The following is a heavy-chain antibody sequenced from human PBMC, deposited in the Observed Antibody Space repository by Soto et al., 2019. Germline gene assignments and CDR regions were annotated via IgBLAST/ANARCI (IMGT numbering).Heavy chain of an antibody. CDR3: TSLDRYGYGYRDY. V-gene: IGHV3-73*01. D-gene: IGHD5-18*01. Sequence: GGSLRLSCAASGFTFSGSAMHWVRQASGKGLEWVGRIRSKANSYATAYAASVKGRFTISRDDSKNTAYLQMNSLKTEDTAVYYCTSLDRYGYGYRDYWGQGSLVPVSS. CDR1: GFTFSGSA. CDR2: IRSKANSYAT. J-gene: IGHJ4*02.